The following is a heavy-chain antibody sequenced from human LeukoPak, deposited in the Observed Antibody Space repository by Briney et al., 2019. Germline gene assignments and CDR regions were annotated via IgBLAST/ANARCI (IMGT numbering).Heavy chain of an antibody. J-gene: IGHJ4*02. V-gene: IGHV4-4*07. CDR3: ARENYYDSSPHDY. CDR2: IFTTGGA. D-gene: IGHD3-22*01. CDR1: GGSIGTYY. Sequence: SETLSLTCTVSGGSIGTYYWSWIRQPAGKGLEWIGRIFTTGGANYNPSLKSRVTMSLDTSKNQFSLKLSSVTAADTAVYYCARENYYDSSPHDYWGQGTLVTVSS.